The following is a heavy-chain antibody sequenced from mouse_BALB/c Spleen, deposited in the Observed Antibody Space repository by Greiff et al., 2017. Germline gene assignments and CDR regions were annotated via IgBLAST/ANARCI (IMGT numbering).Heavy chain of an antibody. Sequence: VQLQQSGAELVKPSHSVSLSCTATGFSITDTYMQWWMQKLEQDLQWIGRIDPANGNTKYDPTFQGKATITADTSSNTAYLQLSSLTSEDTAAYYCARFYLDYWGQGTTLTVSS. J-gene: IGHJ2*01. CDR3: ARFYLDY. CDR1: GFSITDTY. V-gene: IGHV14-3*02. CDR2: IDPANGNT.